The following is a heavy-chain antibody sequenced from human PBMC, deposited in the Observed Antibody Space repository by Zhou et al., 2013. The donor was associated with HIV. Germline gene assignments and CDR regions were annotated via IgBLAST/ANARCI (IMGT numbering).Heavy chain of an antibody. D-gene: IGHD5-18*01. V-gene: IGHV1-2*02. CDR2: INPNSGGT. CDR1: GYTFTGYY. Sequence: QVQLVQSGAEVKKPGASVKVSCKASGYTFTGYYMHWVRQAPGQGLEWMGWINPNSGGTNYAQKFQGRVTMTRDTSISTAYMELSRLRSDDTAVYYCAREPRRGYSYDPFDYWGQGTLVTVSS. CDR3: AREPRRGYSYDPFDY. J-gene: IGHJ4*02.